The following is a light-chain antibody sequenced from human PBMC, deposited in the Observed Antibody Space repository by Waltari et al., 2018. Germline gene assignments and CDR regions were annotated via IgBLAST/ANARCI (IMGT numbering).Light chain of an antibody. V-gene: IGLV2-11*01. J-gene: IGLJ2*01. CDR1: SSDIGTYNY. Sequence: QAALTQPPSVSGSPGQSVTISCTGTSSDIGTYNYVSWYQQHPGKAPELIIYDVSKRPSGVSDRFSGSKSGNTASLTISVLQAEDETDYFCTSYTGSSTFLFGGGTRLTVL. CDR3: TSYTGSSTFL. CDR2: DVS.